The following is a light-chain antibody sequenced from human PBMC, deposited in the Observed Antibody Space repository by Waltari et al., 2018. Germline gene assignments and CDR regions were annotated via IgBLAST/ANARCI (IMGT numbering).Light chain of an antibody. Sequence: QSALTQPPSASGSPGQSVTISCTGTSSDVGGYNYVSWYQQHPGKAPTLMIYEVSKRAAGVPDRFAGSKSGNTASLTGSGLQAEDEADYYCSSYAGSNYVFGTGTKVTVL. CDR2: EVS. J-gene: IGLJ1*01. CDR1: SSDVGGYNY. V-gene: IGLV2-8*01. CDR3: SSYAGSNYV.